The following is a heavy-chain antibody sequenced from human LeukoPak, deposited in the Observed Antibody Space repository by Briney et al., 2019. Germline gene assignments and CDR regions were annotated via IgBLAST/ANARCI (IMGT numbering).Heavy chain of an antibody. V-gene: IGHV4-34*01. CDR2: INHSGST. Sequence: PSETLSLTCAVYGGSFSGYYWSWIRQPPGKGLEWIGEINHSGSTNYNPSLKSRVTISVDTSKNQFSLKLSSVTAADTAVYYCARVRKQQLVRGWFDPWGQGTLVTVS. CDR3: ARVRKQQLVRGWFDP. D-gene: IGHD6-13*01. J-gene: IGHJ5*02. CDR1: GGSFSGYY.